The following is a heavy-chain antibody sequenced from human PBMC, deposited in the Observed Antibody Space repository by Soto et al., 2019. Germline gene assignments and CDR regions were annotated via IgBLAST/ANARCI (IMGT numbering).Heavy chain of an antibody. D-gene: IGHD4-17*01. CDR3: ARGDYRGMDYYGMDA. J-gene: IGHJ6*02. CDR2: IWYDGSNK. CDR1: GFTFSSYG. Sequence: GGSLRLSCAASGFTFSSYGMHWVRQAPGKRLEWVAVIWYDGSNKYYADSVKGRFTISRDNSKNTLYLQMNSLRAEDTAVYYCARGDYRGMDYYGMDAWGQGTTVTVSS. V-gene: IGHV3-33*01.